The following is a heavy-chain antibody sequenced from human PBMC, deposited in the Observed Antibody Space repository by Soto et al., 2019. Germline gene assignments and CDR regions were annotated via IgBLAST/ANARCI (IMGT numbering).Heavy chain of an antibody. J-gene: IGHJ6*02. V-gene: IGHV4-31*03. D-gene: IGHD1-26*01. CDR1: GGSISSGGYY. Sequence: SETLSLTCTVSGGSISSGGYYWSWIRQHPGKGLEWIGYIYYSGSTYYNPSLKSRVTISVDTSKNQFSLKLSSVTAADTAVYYCARGRSYRHYYYYGMGVWGQGTTVTVSS. CDR3: ARGRSYRHYYYYGMGV. CDR2: IYYSGST.